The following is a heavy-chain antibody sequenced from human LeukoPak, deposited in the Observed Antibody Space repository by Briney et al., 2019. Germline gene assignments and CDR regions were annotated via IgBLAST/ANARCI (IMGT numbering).Heavy chain of an antibody. Sequence: PSETLSLTCTVSGGSISSYYWSWIRQPPGKGLEWIGYIYYSGSTNYNPSLKSRVTISVDTSKNQFSLKLSSVTAADTAVYYCASDWRIGSSWWIDYWGQGTLVTVSS. D-gene: IGHD6-13*01. J-gene: IGHJ4*02. CDR3: ASDWRIGSSWWIDY. CDR1: GGSISSYY. V-gene: IGHV4-59*01. CDR2: IYYSGST.